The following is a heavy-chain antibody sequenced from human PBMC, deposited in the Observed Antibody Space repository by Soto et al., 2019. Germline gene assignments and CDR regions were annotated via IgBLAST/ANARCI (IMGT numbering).Heavy chain of an antibody. CDR2: VNDSGST. CDR1: GGSMSSYTYY. D-gene: IGHD1-26*01. Sequence: SETLSLTFTVSGGSMSSYTYYWSWIRQPPGKGLEWIGEVNDSGSTNLNPSLKSRVTISVDTYKKQFTLKLTPVTAADTAVYYCATDSATSYFGMDVWGHGTTVTVSS. V-gene: IGHV4-39*06. CDR3: ATDSATSYFGMDV. J-gene: IGHJ6*01.